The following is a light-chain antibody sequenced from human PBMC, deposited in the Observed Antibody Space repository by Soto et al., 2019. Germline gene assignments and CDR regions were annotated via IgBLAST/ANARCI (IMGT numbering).Light chain of an antibody. CDR3: PSYHRSLSGKV. V-gene: IGLV1-40*01. CDR1: SSNIGAGYD. J-gene: IGLJ1*01. Sequence: QSVLTQPPSVSGAPGQRVTISCTGSSSNIGAGYDVHWYQHLPGTAPQLLIYGNINRPSGVPDRFSGSRSGPSASLAISGLQAEDEADYYCPSYHRSLSGKVFGTGTKLTVL. CDR2: GNI.